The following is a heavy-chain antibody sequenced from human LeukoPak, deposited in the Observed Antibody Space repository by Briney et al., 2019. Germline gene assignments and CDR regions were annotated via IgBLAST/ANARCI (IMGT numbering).Heavy chain of an antibody. CDR1: GGSISSYY. D-gene: IGHD1-26*01. CDR2: IYDSGST. J-gene: IGHJ4*02. Sequence: PSETLSLTCTVSGGSISSYYWSWIRQPPWKGLEWIGFIYDSGSTNYNSSLKSRVTISVDTSKNQFSLKLSSVTAADTAVYYCARGGIIVGVDYWGLGTLVTVSS. V-gene: IGHV4-59*01. CDR3: ARGGIIVGVDY.